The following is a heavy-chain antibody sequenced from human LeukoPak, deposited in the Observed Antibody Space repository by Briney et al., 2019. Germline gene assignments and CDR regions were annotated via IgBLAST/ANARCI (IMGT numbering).Heavy chain of an antibody. Sequence: SQTLSLTCTVSGGSISSGSYYWSWIRQPAGKGLEWIGRIYTSGSTNYNPSLKSRVTISVDTSKNQFSLKLSSVTAADTAVYYCARAYILGYCSSTSRDNWFDPWGQGTLVTVSS. V-gene: IGHV4-61*02. CDR2: IYTSGST. D-gene: IGHD2-2*01. CDR3: ARAYILGYCSSTSRDNWFDP. J-gene: IGHJ5*02. CDR1: GGSISSGSYY.